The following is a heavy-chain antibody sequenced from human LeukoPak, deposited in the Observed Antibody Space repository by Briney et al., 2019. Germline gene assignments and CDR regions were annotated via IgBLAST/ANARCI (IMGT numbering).Heavy chain of an antibody. CDR2: ISSSGSTI. J-gene: IGHJ4*02. Sequence: GGSLRLSCAASGFTFSNAWMNWVRQAPGKGLEWVSYISSSGSTIYYADSVKGRFTISRDNAKNSLYLQMNSLRAEDTAVYYCARNSGWSFDYWGQGTLVTVSS. D-gene: IGHD6-19*01. CDR3: ARNSGWSFDY. CDR1: GFTFSNAW. V-gene: IGHV3-48*04.